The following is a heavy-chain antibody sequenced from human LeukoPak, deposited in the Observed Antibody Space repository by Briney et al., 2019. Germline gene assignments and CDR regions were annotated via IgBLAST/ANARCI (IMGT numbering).Heavy chain of an antibody. J-gene: IGHJ5*02. CDR3: ARDSSGYYHWFDP. D-gene: IGHD3-22*01. CDR2: IYYSGTT. CDR1: GLSISSYY. V-gene: IGHV4-59*01. Sequence: SETLSLTCIVSGLSISSYYWSWLRQPPGKGLEWIGYIYYSGTTNYNPSLRSRVTLSVDTSKNQFSLKLTSVTAADTAVYYCARDSSGYYHWFDPWGQGTLVTVSS.